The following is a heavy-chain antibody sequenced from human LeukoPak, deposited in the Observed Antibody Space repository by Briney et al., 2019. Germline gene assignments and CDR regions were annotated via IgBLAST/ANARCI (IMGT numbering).Heavy chain of an antibody. CDR1: GGSISRYY. Sequence: SETLSLTPTVSGGSISRYYWSCSRQPPGEGLWSTWYVFYSGRTNNNPSLKSRVTISVDTSKNQFSLKLNSVTAADTAVYYCARGSRGVLRYFDWLPDFDYWGQGTLVTVSS. J-gene: IGHJ4*02. CDR3: ARGSRGVLRYFDWLPDFDY. CDR2: VFYSGRT. V-gene: IGHV4-59*08. D-gene: IGHD3-9*01.